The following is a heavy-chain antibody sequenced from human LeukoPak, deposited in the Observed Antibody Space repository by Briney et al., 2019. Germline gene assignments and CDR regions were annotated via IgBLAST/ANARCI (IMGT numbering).Heavy chain of an antibody. D-gene: IGHD1-14*01. CDR1: GGSISSYY. J-gene: IGHJ6*03. Sequence: SETLSLTCTVSGGSISSYYWSWIRQPPGKGLEWIGYIYYSGSTNYNPSLKCRVTISVDTSKNQFSLKLSSVTAADTAVYYCARVNPYYYYMDVWGKGTTVTISS. CDR2: IYYSGST. CDR3: ARVNPYYYYMDV. V-gene: IGHV4-59*01.